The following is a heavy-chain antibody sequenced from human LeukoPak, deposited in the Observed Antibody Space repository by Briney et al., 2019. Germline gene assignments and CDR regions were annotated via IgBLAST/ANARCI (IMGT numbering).Heavy chain of an antibody. CDR2: INHSGST. CDR1: GGSFSGYY. CDR3: ARGVVVVPAATGWFDP. Sequence: PSETLSLTCAVYGGSFSGYYWSWIRQPPGKGLEWIGEINHSGSTNYNPSLKSRVTISVDTSKNQFSLKLSSVPAADTAVYYCARGVVVVPAATGWFDPWGKGTLVTVSS. D-gene: IGHD2-2*01. V-gene: IGHV4-34*01. J-gene: IGHJ5*02.